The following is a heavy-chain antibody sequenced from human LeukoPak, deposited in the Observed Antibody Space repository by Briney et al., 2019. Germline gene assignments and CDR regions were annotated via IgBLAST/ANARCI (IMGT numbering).Heavy chain of an antibody. J-gene: IGHJ4*02. Sequence: GGSLRLSCAASGFTFSSYSMNWVRQAPGKGLEWVSSISSSSSYIYYADSVKGRFTNSRDNAKNSLYLQMNSLRAEDTAVYYCARDGLGARYCSSTSCPIGYWGQGTLVTVSS. D-gene: IGHD2-2*01. CDR3: ARDGLGARYCSSTSCPIGY. CDR1: GFTFSSYS. CDR2: ISSSSSYI. V-gene: IGHV3-21*01.